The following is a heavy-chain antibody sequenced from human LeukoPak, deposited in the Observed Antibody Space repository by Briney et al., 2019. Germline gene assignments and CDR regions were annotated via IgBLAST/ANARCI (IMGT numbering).Heavy chain of an antibody. D-gene: IGHD3-3*01. CDR3: ARAWGYYDFWSDNWFDP. V-gene: IGHV4-34*09. CDR2: IYYSGST. J-gene: IGHJ5*02. CDR1: GGSFSGYY. Sequence: SETLSLTCAVYGGSFSGYYWSWIRQPPGKGLEWIGYIYYSGSTYYNPSLKSRVTISVDTSKNQFSPKLSSVTAADTAVYYCARAWGYYDFWSDNWFDPWGQGTLVTVSS.